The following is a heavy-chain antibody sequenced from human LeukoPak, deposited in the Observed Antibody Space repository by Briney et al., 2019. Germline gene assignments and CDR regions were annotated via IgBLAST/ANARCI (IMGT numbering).Heavy chain of an antibody. Sequence: GALRLSCAASGFTVSSNYMSWVRQAPGKGLEWVSVIYSGGSTYYADSVKGRFTISRDNSKNTLYLQMNSLRAEDTAVYYCARGLVGATWGFDYWGQGTLVTVSS. CDR1: GFTVSSNY. CDR2: IYSGGST. J-gene: IGHJ4*02. CDR3: ARGLVGATWGFDY. D-gene: IGHD1-26*01. V-gene: IGHV3-53*01.